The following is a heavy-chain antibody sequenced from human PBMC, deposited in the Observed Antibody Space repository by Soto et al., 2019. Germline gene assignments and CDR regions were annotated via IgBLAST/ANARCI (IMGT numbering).Heavy chain of an antibody. CDR2: ISWNSGSI. CDR3: AKARDIVVVPAATPAVYYFDY. Sequence: EVQLVESGGGLVQPGRSLRLSCAASGFTFDDYAMHWVRQAPGKGLEWVSGISWNSGSIGYADSVKGRFTISRDKAKNSLYLQMNSLRAEDTALYYCAKARDIVVVPAATPAVYYFDYWGQGTLVTVSS. D-gene: IGHD2-2*01. V-gene: IGHV3-9*01. J-gene: IGHJ4*02. CDR1: GFTFDDYA.